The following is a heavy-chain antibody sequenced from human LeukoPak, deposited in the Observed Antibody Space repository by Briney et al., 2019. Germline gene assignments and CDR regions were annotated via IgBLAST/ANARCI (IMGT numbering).Heavy chain of an antibody. CDR1: GGSISSSTYY. J-gene: IGHJ4*02. CDR3: ARGGIGELFNVMDY. V-gene: IGHV4-39*07. D-gene: IGHD3-10*01. CDR2: INYSGST. Sequence: SETLSLTCTVSGGSISSSTYYWGWIRQPPGKGLEWIGSINYSGSTFYNPSLKSRVTISVDTSKNQFSLKLSSVTAADTAVYYCARGGIGELFNVMDYWGQGTLVTVSS.